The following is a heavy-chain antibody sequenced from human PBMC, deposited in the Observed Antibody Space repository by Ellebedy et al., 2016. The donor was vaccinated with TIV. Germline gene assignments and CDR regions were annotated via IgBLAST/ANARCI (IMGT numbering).Heavy chain of an antibody. CDR3: AKISRWEAFDI. Sequence: SVKVSXXASVGTFSNYAISWVRQAPGQGLEWMGRIIPIVVIPDYAQKFQGRVTITADKSTSTAYMELSSLKFEDTAIYYCAKISRWEAFDIWGQGTMVIVSS. D-gene: IGHD1-26*01. J-gene: IGHJ3*02. V-gene: IGHV1-69*04. CDR2: IIPIVVIP. CDR1: VGTFSNYA.